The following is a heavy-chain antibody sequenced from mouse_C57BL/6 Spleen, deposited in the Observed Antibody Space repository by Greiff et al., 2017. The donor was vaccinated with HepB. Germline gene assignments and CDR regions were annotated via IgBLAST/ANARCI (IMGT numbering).Heavy chain of an antibody. J-gene: IGHJ4*01. D-gene: IGHD3-3*01. V-gene: IGHV5-16*01. CDR1: GFTFSDYY. CDR2: INYDGSST. CDR3: AREGDSYAMDY. Sequence: EVKLVESEGGLVQPGSSMKISCKASGFTFSDYYMAWVRQVPEKGLEWVANINYDGSSTYYLDSLKSRFIISRDNAKNILYLQMSSLKSEDTATYYCAREGDSYAMDYWGQGTSVTVSS.